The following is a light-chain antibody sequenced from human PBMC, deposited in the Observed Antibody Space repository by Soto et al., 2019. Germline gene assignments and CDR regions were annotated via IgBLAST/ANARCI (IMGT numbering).Light chain of an antibody. V-gene: IGKV1-39*01. J-gene: IGKJ4*01. Sequence: DIQMTQSPSSLSASVGDRFTMTCRASQSISSYLNWYQQKPGKAPKLPIYAASSLQSGVPSRFSGSGSGTDFTLTISSLQPEDFATYYCQQSYSTPLTFGGGTKVDIK. CDR2: AAS. CDR3: QQSYSTPLT. CDR1: QSISSY.